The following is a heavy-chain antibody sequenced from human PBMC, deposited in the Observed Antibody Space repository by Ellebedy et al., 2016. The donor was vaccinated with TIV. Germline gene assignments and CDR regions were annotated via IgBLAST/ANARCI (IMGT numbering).Heavy chain of an antibody. V-gene: IGHV3-48*01. CDR3: SREAGTSGWYSGFQH. CDR2: ISSSSSTI. D-gene: IGHD6-19*01. J-gene: IGHJ1*01. Sequence: GGSLRLSCAASGFTFSSYSMNWVHQAPGKGLEWVSYISSSSSTIYYADSVKGRFTISRNDSKNTLYLQMNSLRAEDTAIYYCSREAGTSGWYSGFQHWGQGTLVTVSS. CDR1: GFTFSSYS.